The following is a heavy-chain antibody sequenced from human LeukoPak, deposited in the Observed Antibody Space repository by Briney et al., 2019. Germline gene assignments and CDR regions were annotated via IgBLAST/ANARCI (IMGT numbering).Heavy chain of an antibody. J-gene: IGHJ4*02. D-gene: IGHD6-6*01. Sequence: SETLSLTCTVSGGSISSYYWSWIRQSPGKGLEWIGYIYYTGSTNYNPSLTSRVNISVDTSKNQFSLNLTSVTAADTAVYYCARWGSIAVARFDYWGQGTLVTVSS. CDR1: GGSISSYY. CDR2: IYYTGST. CDR3: ARWGSIAVARFDY. V-gene: IGHV4-59*01.